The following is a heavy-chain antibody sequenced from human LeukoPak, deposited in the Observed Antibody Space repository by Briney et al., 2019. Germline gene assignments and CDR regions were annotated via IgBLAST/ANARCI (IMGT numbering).Heavy chain of an antibody. CDR3: ASGDIVVVPAAIPDFA. J-gene: IGHJ5*02. CDR1: GYTFTGYY. CDR2: INPNSGGT. Sequence: ASVKVSCKASGYTFTGYYMHWVRQAPGQGLERMGWINPNSGGTNYAQKFQGRVTMTRDTSISTAYMELSRLRSDDTAVYYCASGDIVVVPAAIPDFAWGQGTLVTVSS. D-gene: IGHD2-2*01. V-gene: IGHV1-2*02.